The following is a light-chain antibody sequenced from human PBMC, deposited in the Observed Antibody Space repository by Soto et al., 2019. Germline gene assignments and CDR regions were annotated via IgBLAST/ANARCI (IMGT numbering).Light chain of an antibody. CDR3: QQYNNWPPYT. CDR1: QSVTSN. Sequence: EIVMTQFPATLSVSPGERATLSCRASQSVTSNLAWYQQKPVQAPRLLIYGASTRATGIPARFSGSGSGTEFTLTISSLQSEDFAVYYCQQYNNWPPYTFGQGTKLEIK. V-gene: IGKV3-15*01. CDR2: GAS. J-gene: IGKJ2*01.